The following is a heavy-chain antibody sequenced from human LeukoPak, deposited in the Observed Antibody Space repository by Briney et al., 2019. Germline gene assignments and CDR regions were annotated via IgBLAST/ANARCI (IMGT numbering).Heavy chain of an antibody. D-gene: IGHD1-26*01. CDR3: ARDRGSYYGRDYFDY. V-gene: IGHV4-34*01. CDR1: GGSFSGYY. J-gene: IGHJ4*02. CDR2: INHSGST. Sequence: SETLSLTCAVYGGSFSGYYWSWIRQPPGKGLEWIGEINHSGSTNYNPSLKSRVTMSIDTSKNQFSLKLSSVTAADTAVYYCARDRGSYYGRDYFDYWGREPWSPSPQ.